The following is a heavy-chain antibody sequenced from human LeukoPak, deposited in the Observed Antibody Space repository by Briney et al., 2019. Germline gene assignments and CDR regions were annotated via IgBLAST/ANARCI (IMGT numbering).Heavy chain of an antibody. J-gene: IGHJ4*02. V-gene: IGHV1-69*13. D-gene: IGHD3-22*01. CDR1: GGTFSSYA. CDR2: IIPIFGTA. Sequence: GASVKVSCKASGGTFSSYAISWVRQAPGQGLEWMGGIIPIFGTANYAQKFQGRVTITADESTSTVYMELSSLRSEDTAVYYCARDRSCYYDSGGYKPYYFDYWGQGTLVTVSS. CDR3: ARDRSCYYDSGGYKPYYFDY.